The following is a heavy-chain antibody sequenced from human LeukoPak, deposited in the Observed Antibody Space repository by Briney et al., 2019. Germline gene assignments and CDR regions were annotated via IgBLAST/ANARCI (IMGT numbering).Heavy chain of an antibody. CDR1: GFTFSSYW. CDR2: INSDGSST. V-gene: IGHV3-74*01. J-gene: IGHJ6*02. D-gene: IGHD3-10*01. Sequence: GGPLRLSCAASGFTFSSYWMHWVRQAPGKGLVWVSRINSDGSSTSYADSVKGRFTISRDNAKNTLYLQMSSLRAEDTAVYYCVKEGITVIRGGNGMDVWGQGTTVTVSS. CDR3: VKEGITVIRGGNGMDV.